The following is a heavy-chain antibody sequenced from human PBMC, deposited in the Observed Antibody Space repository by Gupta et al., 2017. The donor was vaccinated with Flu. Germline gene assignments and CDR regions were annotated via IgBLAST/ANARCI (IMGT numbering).Heavy chain of an antibody. V-gene: IGHV4-39*01. CDR1: GGSISSSSYY. CDR2: IYYSGST. J-gene: IGHJ4*02. D-gene: IGHD5-12*01. CDR3: ASKWLRLNFDY. Sequence: QLQLQESGPGLVKPSETLSLTCTVSGGSISSSSYYWGWIRQPPGKGLEWIGSIYYSGSTYYNPSLKSRVTISVDTSKNQFSLKLSSVTAADTAVYYCASKWLRLNFDYWGQGTLVTVSS.